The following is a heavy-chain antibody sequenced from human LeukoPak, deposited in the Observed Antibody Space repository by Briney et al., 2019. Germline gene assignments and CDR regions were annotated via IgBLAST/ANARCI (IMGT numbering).Heavy chain of an antibody. CDR3: AKETCSGGACYSALWFDP. CDR1: GFTFSRHD. D-gene: IGHD2-21*01. V-gene: IGHV3-30*18. CDR2: ISYDGSNK. J-gene: IGHJ5*02. Sequence: AGRSLRPSCVASGFTFSRHDMNWVRQAPGKGLECVAVISYDGSNKYYADSVKGRFTISRDNSKNTLYLQMKSLRADDTAVYYCAKETCSGGACYSALWFDPWGQGTLVTVSS.